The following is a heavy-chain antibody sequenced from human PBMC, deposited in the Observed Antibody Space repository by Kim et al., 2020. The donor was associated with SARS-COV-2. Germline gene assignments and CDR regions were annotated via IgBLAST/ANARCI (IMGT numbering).Heavy chain of an antibody. D-gene: IGHD6-19*01. J-gene: IGHJ5*02. V-gene: IGHV3-23*01. CDR3: AKMGTIGWSHFDR. CDR2: IGTNGETV. Sequence: GGSLRLSCAASGFTFSTSAMSWVRQAPGKGLEWVSDIGTNGETVHYSDFVKGRFTISRDNSKSTLYLQMNSLGAEDTALYYCAKMGTIGWSHFDRWGQGALVTVSS. CDR1: GFTFSTSA.